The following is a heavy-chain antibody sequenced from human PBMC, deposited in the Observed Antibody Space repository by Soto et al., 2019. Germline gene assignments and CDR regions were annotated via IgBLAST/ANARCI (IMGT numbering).Heavy chain of an antibody. CDR2: IWYDESNK. CDR3: ARDFARYCSGDSCSWPDY. J-gene: IGHJ4*02. D-gene: IGHD2-15*01. Sequence: QVQLVESGGGVVQPGRSLRLSCAASGFSFNSYGMHWVRQAPGKGLEWVAVIWYDESNKYYADSVKGRFTISRDNSKNTLYLQMNSLRAEDTAVYYCARDFARYCSGDSCSWPDYWGKGTLVTVSS. V-gene: IGHV3-33*01. CDR1: GFSFNSYG.